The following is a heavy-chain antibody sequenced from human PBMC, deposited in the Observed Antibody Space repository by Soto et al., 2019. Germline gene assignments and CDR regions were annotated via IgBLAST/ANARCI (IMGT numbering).Heavy chain of an antibody. CDR2: MYNTGST. CDR3: ARTVLTMVRGVSLIDY. D-gene: IGHD3-10*01. J-gene: IGHJ4*02. V-gene: IGHV4-59*01. CDR1: GGSISGYY. Sequence: SETLSLTCTVSGGSISGYYWSWIRQPPGKGLEWIGYMYNTGSTVYNPSFKSRVTISVDTSKNQFSLKLNSVTAADTAVYYCARTVLTMVRGVSLIDYWGQGTLVTVS.